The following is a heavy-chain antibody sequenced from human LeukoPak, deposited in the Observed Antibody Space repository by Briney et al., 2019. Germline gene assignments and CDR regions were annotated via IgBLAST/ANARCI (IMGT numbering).Heavy chain of an antibody. CDR3: ARATIMGATQSPFDY. V-gene: IGHV5-51*01. CDR1: GYTFTNYW. Sequence: KPGESLKISCQGSGYTFTNYWIHWVRQMPGKGLEWMGIIYPGDPDTRYSPSFQGQVTISADKSISTAYLQWSSLKASDTAVYYCARATIMGATQSPFDYWGQGTLVTVSS. J-gene: IGHJ4*02. D-gene: IGHD1-26*01. CDR2: IYPGDPDT.